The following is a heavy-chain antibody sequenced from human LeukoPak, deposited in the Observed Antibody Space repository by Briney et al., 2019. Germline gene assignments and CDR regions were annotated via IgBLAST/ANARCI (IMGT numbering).Heavy chain of an antibody. V-gene: IGHV3-7*01. CDR2: INPDGSAR. Sequence: GGSLRLSCAASGFMISNYWMAWMRQAPGKGLEWVANINPDGSARYYLESGEGRFTVRRDNARSSMSLQMNSLRVEDTARYYCVRDGSVGTVKTAWGQGTMVIVS. J-gene: IGHJ3*01. CDR1: GFMISNYW. CDR3: VRDGSVGTVKTA. D-gene: IGHD7-27*01.